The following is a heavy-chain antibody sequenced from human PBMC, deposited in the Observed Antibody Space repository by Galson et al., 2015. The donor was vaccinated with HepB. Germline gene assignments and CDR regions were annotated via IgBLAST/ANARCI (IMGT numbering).Heavy chain of an antibody. CDR3: ARGVLWFGELLLDYGMDV. Sequence: SLRLSCAASGFTFSSYDMHWVRHATGKGLEWVSAIGTAGDTYYPGSVKGRFTISRENAKNSLDLQMNSLRAGDTAVYYCARGVLWFGELLLDYGMDVWGQGTTVTVSS. V-gene: IGHV3-13*01. CDR1: GFTFSSYD. D-gene: IGHD3-10*01. CDR2: IGTAGDT. J-gene: IGHJ6*02.